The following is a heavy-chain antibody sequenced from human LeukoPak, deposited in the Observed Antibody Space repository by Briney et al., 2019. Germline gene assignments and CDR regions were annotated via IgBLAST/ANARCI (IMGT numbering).Heavy chain of an antibody. V-gene: IGHV4-59*11. J-gene: IGHJ3*02. D-gene: IGHD4-17*01. CDR3: ARDLVTVTKGFDI. CDR2: ISYIGTT. Sequence: SETLSLTCAVSGDSFSSHYWTWIRQPPGRGLEWIGYISYIGTTNYNPSLKSRVTVSIDTSKNQFSLKLSSVTTADTAVYYCARDLVTVTKGFDIWGLGTMVSVSS. CDR1: GDSFSSHY.